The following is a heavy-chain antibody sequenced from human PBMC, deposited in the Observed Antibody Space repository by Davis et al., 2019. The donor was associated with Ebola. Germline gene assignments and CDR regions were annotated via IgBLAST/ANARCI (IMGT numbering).Heavy chain of an antibody. CDR2: IIPLFGTA. Sequence: SVKVSCKASGGTFSSYAISWVRQAPGQGLEWTGGIIPLFGTAHYAQKFQGRFTITADKSTSPAYMELSSLRSEDTAVYYCARDSRYSSSWYGGGFDPWSQGDRVTVSS. CDR1: GGTFSSYA. CDR3: ARDSRYSSSWYGGGFDP. V-gene: IGHV1-69*06. D-gene: IGHD6-13*01. J-gene: IGHJ5*02.